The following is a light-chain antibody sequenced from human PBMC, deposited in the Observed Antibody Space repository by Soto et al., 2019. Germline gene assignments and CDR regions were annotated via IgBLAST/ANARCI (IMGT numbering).Light chain of an antibody. CDR1: QSISSW. Sequence: DIQMTQSPSTLSASVGDRVTITCRAGQSISSWLAWYQQKPGKAPKVLIYDASSLESGVPSRFSGSGSGTEFTLTISSLQPDDFATYYCQQYNSYSSFTFGQGTKLEIK. V-gene: IGKV1-5*01. CDR2: DAS. CDR3: QQYNSYSSFT. J-gene: IGKJ2*01.